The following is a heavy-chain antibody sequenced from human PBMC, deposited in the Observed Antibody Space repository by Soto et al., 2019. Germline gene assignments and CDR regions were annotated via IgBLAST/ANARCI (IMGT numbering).Heavy chain of an antibody. V-gene: IGHV4-34*01. D-gene: IGHD5-12*01. J-gene: IGHJ4*02. CDR1: GGSFSGYY. CDR3: ARAASGYPAG. CDR2: INHSGST. Sequence: QVQXQQWGAGLLKPSETLSLTCAVYGGSFSGYYWSWIRQPPGKGLEWIGEINHSGSTNYNPSLKSRVTISVDTSKNQFSLKLSSVTAADTAVYYCARAASGYPAGWGQGTLVTVSS.